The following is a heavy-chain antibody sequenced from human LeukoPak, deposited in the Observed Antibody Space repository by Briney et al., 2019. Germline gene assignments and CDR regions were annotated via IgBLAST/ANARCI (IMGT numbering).Heavy chain of an antibody. CDR1: GGSISSYY. J-gene: IGHJ6*03. V-gene: IGHV4-4*07. CDR2: IYISGST. CDR3: ARTTEGGYTYGYFYYYYMDV. D-gene: IGHD5-18*01. Sequence: SETLSLTCTVSGGSISSYYWSWIRQPAGKGLEWIGRIYISGSTNYNPSLKSRVTMSLDTSKNSFSLKLSSVTAADTAVYYCARTTEGGYTYGYFYYYYMDVWGKGTTVTISS.